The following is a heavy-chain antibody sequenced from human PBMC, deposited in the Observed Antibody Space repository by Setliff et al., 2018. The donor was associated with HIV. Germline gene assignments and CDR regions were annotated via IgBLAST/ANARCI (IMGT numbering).Heavy chain of an antibody. CDR2: IYYSGST. J-gene: IGHJ5*02. Sequence: PSEILSLTCTVSGGSIGNSRYYWSWIRQPPGKGLEWIGSIYYSGSTYYNPSLKSRVTISVDTSKNQFSLKLSSVTAADAAVYYCASRVYYYDSSGYLREEGFDPWGQGTLVTVSS. CDR3: ASRVYYYDSSGYLREEGFDP. D-gene: IGHD3-22*01. CDR1: GGSIGNSRYY. V-gene: IGHV4-39*01.